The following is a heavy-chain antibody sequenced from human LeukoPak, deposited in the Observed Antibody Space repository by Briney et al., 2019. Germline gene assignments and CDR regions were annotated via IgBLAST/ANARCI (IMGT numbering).Heavy chain of an antibody. Sequence: SVKVSCKASGGTFSSYAISWVRQAPGQGLEWMGGIIPIFGTANYAQKFQGRVTITADESTSTAYMELSSLRSEDTAVYYCARQWFGELSIRFDPWGQGILVTVSS. CDR3: ARQWFGELSIRFDP. J-gene: IGHJ5*02. CDR1: GGTFSSYA. D-gene: IGHD3-10*01. CDR2: IIPIFGTA. V-gene: IGHV1-69*13.